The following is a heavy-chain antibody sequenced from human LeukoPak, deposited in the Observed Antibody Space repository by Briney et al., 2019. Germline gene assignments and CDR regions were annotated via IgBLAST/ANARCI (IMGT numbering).Heavy chain of an antibody. CDR1: GFTFSSYS. D-gene: IGHD7-27*01. V-gene: IGHV3-21*01. Sequence: GGSLRLSCAASGFTFSSYSMNWVRQAPGKGLEWVSSIISSSSYIYYADSVKGRFTISRDNSKNTLYLQMNSLRAEDTAVYYCASDLTGALWGANDAFDIWGQGTMVTVSS. J-gene: IGHJ3*02. CDR2: IISSSSYI. CDR3: ASDLTGALWGANDAFDI.